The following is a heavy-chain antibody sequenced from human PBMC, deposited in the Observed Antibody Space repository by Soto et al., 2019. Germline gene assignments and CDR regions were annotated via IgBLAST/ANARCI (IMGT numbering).Heavy chain of an antibody. J-gene: IGHJ4*02. V-gene: IGHV4-59*08. Sequence: SETLSLTCTVSGVSIYNYYWIWIRQPPGEGLEWIGYIYYSGHSRNNPSLESRVTISIDTSTSHLSLKLTSVTAADTAVYFCARHTDPRIPAASFDLWGQGTLVTVS. CDR2: IYYSGHS. CDR3: ARHTDPRIPAASFDL. CDR1: GVSIYNYY. D-gene: IGHD2-2*01.